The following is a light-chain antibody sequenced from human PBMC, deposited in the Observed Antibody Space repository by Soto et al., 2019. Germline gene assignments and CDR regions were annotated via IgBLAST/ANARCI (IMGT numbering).Light chain of an antibody. CDR3: QQYYSTPWT. CDR2: WAS. Sequence: DIVMTQSPDSLAASLGERATINCKSSQSVLYSSNNKNYLAWYQQKPGQPPKLLIYWASTRESVVPDRFGGCGSGTDFTLTISSLQAEDVAVYYCQQYYSTPWTFGQGSNVEIK. V-gene: IGKV4-1*01. CDR1: QSVLYSSNNKNY. J-gene: IGKJ1*01.